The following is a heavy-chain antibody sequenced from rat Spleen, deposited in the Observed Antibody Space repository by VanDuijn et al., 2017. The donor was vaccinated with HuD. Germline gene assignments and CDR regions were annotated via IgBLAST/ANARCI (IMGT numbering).Heavy chain of an antibody. CDR3: TRNGEPSLLHTTAPWAY. CDR1: GFSLSTSGIC. J-gene: IGHJ3*01. D-gene: IGHD1-6*01. V-gene: IGHV8-17*01. Sequence: QVTLKESGPGILQPSQTLNLTCSFSGFSLSTSGICVTWIRQPSGKGLEWLATICWEDSKGYNPSLTNRLTISKDTSHNQAFLKITSGDIAETAIYYFTRNGEPSLLHTTAPWAYWGQGTLVTVSS. CDR2: ICWEDSK.